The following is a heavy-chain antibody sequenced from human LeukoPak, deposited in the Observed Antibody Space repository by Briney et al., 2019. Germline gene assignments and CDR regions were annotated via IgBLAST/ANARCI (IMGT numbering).Heavy chain of an antibody. CDR1: GGSIGSYF. CDR3: ARIRSSLTVDY. D-gene: IGHD3-10*01. CDR2: IFYTGSA. Sequence: KPSETLSLTCTLSGGSIGSYFWSWSRQPPGKGLEWIGYIFYTGSANYSPSLKSRVTMSLDTSKNQFSLNLTSVTAADTAVYFCARIRSSLTVDYWGQGTLVSVSS. J-gene: IGHJ4*02. V-gene: IGHV4-59*01.